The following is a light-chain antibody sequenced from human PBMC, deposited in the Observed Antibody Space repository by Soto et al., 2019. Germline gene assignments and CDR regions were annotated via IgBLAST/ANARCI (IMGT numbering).Light chain of an antibody. CDR3: QQYGSSQLT. Sequence: EIVLTQSPGTLSLSPGERATLSCRASQSVSSSYLAWYQQKPDQAPRLLIYGASRRATGTPDRFSGRGSGTDLALTISRLETEDYAAYYCQQYGSSQLTFGGGTKVEIK. CDR1: QSVSSSY. V-gene: IGKV3-20*01. J-gene: IGKJ4*01. CDR2: GAS.